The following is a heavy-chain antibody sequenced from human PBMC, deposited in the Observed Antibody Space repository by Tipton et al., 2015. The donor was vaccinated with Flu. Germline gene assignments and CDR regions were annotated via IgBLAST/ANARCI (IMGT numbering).Heavy chain of an antibody. CDR1: GDSIGSDYY. D-gene: IGHD3-10*02. CDR3: ARHTGDSVRGVVDY. V-gene: IGHV4-38-2*01. J-gene: IGHJ4*02. CDR2: IHRTGSA. Sequence: TLSLTCSVSGDSIGSDYYWGWIRQPPGKGLEWIGNIHRTGSAYFNPSLTSRATISVDTSKNQFSLRLTSVTAADTAVYYCARHTGDSVRGVVDYWGQGTLVTVSS.